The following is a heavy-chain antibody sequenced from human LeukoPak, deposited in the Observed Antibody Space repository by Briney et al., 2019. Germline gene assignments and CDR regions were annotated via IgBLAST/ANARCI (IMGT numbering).Heavy chain of an antibody. CDR3: ASHTRILYGSGSYYVY. Sequence: PSETLSLTCTVSGGSISSGDYYWSWIRQPPGKGLEWIGYIYYSGSTYYNPSLKSRVTISVDTSKNQFSLKLSSVTAADTAVYYCASHTRILYGSGSYYVYWGQGTLVTVSS. CDR1: GGSISSGDYY. J-gene: IGHJ4*02. D-gene: IGHD3-10*01. V-gene: IGHV4-30-4*01. CDR2: IYYSGST.